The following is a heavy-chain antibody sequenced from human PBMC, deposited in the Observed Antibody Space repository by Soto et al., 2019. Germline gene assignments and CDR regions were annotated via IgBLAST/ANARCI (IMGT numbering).Heavy chain of an antibody. Sequence: SETLSLTCTVSGGSISSSSYYWGWIRQPPGKGLEWIGSIYYSGSTYYNPSLKSRVTISVDTSKNQFSLKLSSVTAADTAVYYCAGRVYSSGLILWGQGTLVTVSS. D-gene: IGHD6-19*01. CDR1: GGSISSSSYY. V-gene: IGHV4-39*01. CDR3: AGRVYSSGLIL. CDR2: IYYSGST. J-gene: IGHJ4*02.